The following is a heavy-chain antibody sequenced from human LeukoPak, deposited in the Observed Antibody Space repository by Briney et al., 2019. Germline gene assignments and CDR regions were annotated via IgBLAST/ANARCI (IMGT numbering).Heavy chain of an antibody. CDR3: ATSDDSAATY. V-gene: IGHV3-7*01. J-gene: IGHJ4*02. CDR1: GYTFSKFW. D-gene: IGHD6-25*01. CDR2: IKEDGSTK. Sequence: GGSLRLSCAASGYTFSKFWMSWVRQAPGKGLEWVANIKEDGSTKHYVDSVKGRFTISRDNAKNSLSLQMNYLRVEDTAVYYCATSDDSAATYWGQGTLVTVSS.